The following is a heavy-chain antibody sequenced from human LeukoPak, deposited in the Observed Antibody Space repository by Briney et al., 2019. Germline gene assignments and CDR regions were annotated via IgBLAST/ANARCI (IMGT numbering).Heavy chain of an antibody. Sequence: GRSLRLSCAASGFTFDDYAMHWVRQAPGKGLEWVSGISWNSGSIGYADSVKGRFTISRDNAKNSLYLQMNSLRAEDTDLYYCAKDQGRDGYNYFDYWGQGTLVTVSS. CDR3: AKDQGRDGYNYFDY. CDR2: ISWNSGSI. D-gene: IGHD5-24*01. V-gene: IGHV3-9*01. J-gene: IGHJ4*02. CDR1: GFTFDDYA.